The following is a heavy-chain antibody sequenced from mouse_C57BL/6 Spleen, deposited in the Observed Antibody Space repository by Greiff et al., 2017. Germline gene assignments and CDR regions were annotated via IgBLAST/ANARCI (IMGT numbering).Heavy chain of an antibody. CDR2: IYPGSGST. D-gene: IGHD4-1*01. CDR3: AREGTGYYFDY. Sequence: QVQLQQPGAELVKPGASVKMSCKASGYTFTSYWITWVKQKPGQGLEWIGDIYPGSGSTNYNEKFKSKATLTVATSSSTAYMQLSSLTSEDSAVYYCAREGTGYYFDYWGQGTTLTVSS. CDR1: GYTFTSYW. V-gene: IGHV1-55*01. J-gene: IGHJ2*01.